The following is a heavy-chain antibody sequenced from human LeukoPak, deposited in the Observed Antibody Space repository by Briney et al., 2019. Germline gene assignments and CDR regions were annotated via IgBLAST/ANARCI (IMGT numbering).Heavy chain of an antibody. D-gene: IGHD5-24*01. V-gene: IGHV3-74*01. Sequence: GGSLRLSCAASGFTLSNYWMHWVRQAPGKGLVWVSRINADGSSASYADSVKGRFTISRDNAKNSLYLQMNSLRAEDTAIYYCTRVGYIDEGIDYWGQGTLVTVSS. CDR3: TRVGYIDEGIDY. CDR2: INADGSSA. J-gene: IGHJ4*02. CDR1: GFTLSNYW.